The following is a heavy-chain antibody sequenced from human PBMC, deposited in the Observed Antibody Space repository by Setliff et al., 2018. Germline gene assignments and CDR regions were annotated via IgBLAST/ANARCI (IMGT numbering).Heavy chain of an antibody. V-gene: IGHV4-38-2*01. CDR1: NFSISSGYY. CDR2: IYYGGGT. D-gene: IGHD4-17*01. Sequence: PSETLSLTCDVSNFSISSGYYWGWVRQPPGKGLEWIATIYYGGGTYYNPSLKSRVTISLDMSKNQFSLRLNSLTAADTAVYFCARHRRPDYGDFISWYFDLWGRGTLVTVPQ. CDR3: ARHRRPDYGDFISWYFDL. J-gene: IGHJ2*01.